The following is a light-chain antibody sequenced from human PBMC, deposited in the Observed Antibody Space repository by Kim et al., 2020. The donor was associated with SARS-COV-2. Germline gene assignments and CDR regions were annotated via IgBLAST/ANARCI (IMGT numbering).Light chain of an antibody. V-gene: IGLV2-11*01. J-gene: IGLJ3*02. CDR1: DRDSGGYNY. Sequence: GQSVTISCTGTDRDSGGYNYVSWYRHHPGKAPNLLIYDVNKRPAGVPDRFFASKFGNTASLTISRLQSDDEADYYCRSYAVTYPLVFGSGTQLTVL. CDR3: RSYAVTYPLV. CDR2: DVN.